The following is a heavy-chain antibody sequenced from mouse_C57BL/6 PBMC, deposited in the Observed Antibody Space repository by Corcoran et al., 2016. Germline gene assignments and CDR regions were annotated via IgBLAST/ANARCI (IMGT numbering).Heavy chain of an antibody. Sequence: DVQLQESGPGLVKPSQSLSLSCSVTGYSITSGYYWNWIRQFPGNKLEWMGYISYDGSNNYNPSLKNRISITRDTSKNQFFLKLNSVTTEDTATYYCARGLPLFDYWGQGTTLTVSS. J-gene: IGHJ2*01. D-gene: IGHD1-2*01. CDR3: ARGLPLFDY. CDR1: GYSITSGYY. CDR2: ISYDGSN. V-gene: IGHV3-6*01.